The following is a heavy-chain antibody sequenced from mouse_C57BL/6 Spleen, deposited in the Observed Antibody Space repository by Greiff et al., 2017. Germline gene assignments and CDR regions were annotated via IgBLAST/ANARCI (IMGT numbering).Heavy chain of an antibody. V-gene: IGHV1-81*01. CDR1: GYTFTSYG. J-gene: IGHJ3*01. CDR2: IYPRSGNT. Sequence: QVHVKQSGAELARPGASVKLSCKASGYTFTSYGISWVKQRTGQGLEWIGEIYPRSGNTYYNEKFKGKATLTADKSSSTAYMELRSLTSEDSAVYFCARVPSLDYGSSPFAYWGQGTLVTVSA. D-gene: IGHD1-1*01. CDR3: ARVPSLDYGSSPFAY.